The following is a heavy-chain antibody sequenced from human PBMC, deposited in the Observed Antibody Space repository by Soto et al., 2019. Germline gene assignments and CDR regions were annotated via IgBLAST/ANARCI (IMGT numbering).Heavy chain of an antibody. Sequence: QVHLQESGPGLVKPSETLSLTCTVSGGSVSSGSYYWSWIRQPPGKGLEWIGYIYYSGSTNYNPSLKSRVTISVDTSKNQFSLKLSSVTAADTAVYYCASYAKGYCSGGSCYGRNYFDYWGQGTLVTVSS. CDR1: GGSVSSGSYY. CDR2: IYYSGST. V-gene: IGHV4-61*01. CDR3: ASYAKGYCSGGSCYGRNYFDY. D-gene: IGHD2-15*01. J-gene: IGHJ4*02.